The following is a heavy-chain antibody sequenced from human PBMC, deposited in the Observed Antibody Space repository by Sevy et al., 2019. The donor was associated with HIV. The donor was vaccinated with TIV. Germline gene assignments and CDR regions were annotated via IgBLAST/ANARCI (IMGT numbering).Heavy chain of an antibody. CDR2: IRNDGSTT. J-gene: IGHJ6*02. V-gene: IGHV3-30*02. D-gene: IGHD4-17*01. CDR3: VKSPHPAVTTSYGMDV. CDR1: GFTFSSYG. Sequence: GGSLRLSCEASGFTFSSYGIHWVRQAPGKGLQWLTFIRNDGSTTYYADSVRGRFTISSDNSKNTLFLQMNSLRREDTAVYYCVKSPHPAVTTSYGMDVWGQGTTVTVSS.